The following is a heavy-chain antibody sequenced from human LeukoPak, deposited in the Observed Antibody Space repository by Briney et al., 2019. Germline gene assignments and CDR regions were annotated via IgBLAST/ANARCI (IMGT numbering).Heavy chain of an antibody. CDR2: ISSSSSYI. J-gene: IGHJ4*02. CDR1: GFTFSSYS. V-gene: IGHV3-21*01. Sequence: GGSLRLSCAASGFTFSSYSMNWVRQAPGKGLEWVSSISSSSSYIYYADPVKGRFTISRDNAKNSLYLQMNSLRAEDTAVYYCARERLGSFDYWGQGTLVTVSS. D-gene: IGHD7-27*01. CDR3: ARERLGSFDY.